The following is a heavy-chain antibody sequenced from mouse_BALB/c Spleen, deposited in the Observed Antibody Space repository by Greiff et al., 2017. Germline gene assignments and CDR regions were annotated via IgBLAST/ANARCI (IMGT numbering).Heavy chain of an antibody. Sequence: EVQLQESGPGLVKPSQSLSLTCTVTGYSITSDYAWNWIRQFPGNKLEWMGYISYSGSTSYNPSLKSRISITRDTSKNQFFLQLNSVTTEDTATYYCARKKGFAYWGQGTLVTVSA. CDR3: ARKKGFAY. V-gene: IGHV3-2*02. J-gene: IGHJ3*01. CDR2: ISYSGST. CDR1: GYSITSDYA.